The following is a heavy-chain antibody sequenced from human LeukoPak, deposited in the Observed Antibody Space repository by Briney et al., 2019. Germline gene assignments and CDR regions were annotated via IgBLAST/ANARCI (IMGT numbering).Heavy chain of an antibody. CDR2: ISSDGNTQ. CDR1: GFTFSSYA. Sequence: GGSLRLSCAASGFTFSSYAMHWVRQAPGKGLDWAAVISSDGNTQYYADSVKGRFTISRDNSNNTLYLQMNSLRADDTAIYYCARHYGPWGQGTLVTVSS. CDR3: ARHYGP. D-gene: IGHD3-16*01. V-gene: IGHV3-30-3*01. J-gene: IGHJ5*02.